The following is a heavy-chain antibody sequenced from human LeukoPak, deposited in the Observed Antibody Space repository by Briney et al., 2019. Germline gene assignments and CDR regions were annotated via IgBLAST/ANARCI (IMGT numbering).Heavy chain of an antibody. CDR1: GGSISSSSYY. V-gene: IGHV4-39*01. D-gene: IGHD3-16*01. CDR2: IYYSGST. Sequence: SETLSLTCTVSGGSISSSSYYWGWIRQPPGKGLEWIGSIYYSGSTYYNPSLKSRVTISVDTSKNQFSRKLSSVTAADTAVYYCATFLGDSRSFDYWGQGTLVTVSS. J-gene: IGHJ4*02. CDR3: ATFLGDSRSFDY.